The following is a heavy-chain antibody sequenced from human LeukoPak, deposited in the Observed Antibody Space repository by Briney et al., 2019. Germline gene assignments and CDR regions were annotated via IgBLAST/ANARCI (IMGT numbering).Heavy chain of an antibody. CDR3: ARVQQYDKFDY. J-gene: IGHJ4*02. V-gene: IGHV3-48*04. CDR1: GFSFSSSG. CDR2: ISSSGSAI. Sequence: GGSLRLSCAASGFSFSSSGMNWVRQAPGKGLEWVSYISSSGSAIYYADSVKGRFTISRDNAKNSLYLQMNSLRAEDTAFYFCARVQQYDKFDYWGQGTLVTVSS. D-gene: IGHD3-22*01.